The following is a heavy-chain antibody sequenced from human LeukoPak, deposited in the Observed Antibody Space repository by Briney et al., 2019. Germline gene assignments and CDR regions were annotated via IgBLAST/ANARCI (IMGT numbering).Heavy chain of an antibody. V-gene: IGHV5-51*01. CDR3: GRQDESAVEGIDY. J-gene: IGHJ4*02. D-gene: IGHD6-19*01. Sequence: GESLKISCKGSGYRFTSYWIGWVRQMPGKGLEWMGIIYPGDSVTRYSPSFQGQVTIPADKSINTAYLQWGSLKASDTALYYCGRQDESAVEGIDYWGQGTLVTVSS. CDR1: GYRFTSYW. CDR2: IYPGDSVT.